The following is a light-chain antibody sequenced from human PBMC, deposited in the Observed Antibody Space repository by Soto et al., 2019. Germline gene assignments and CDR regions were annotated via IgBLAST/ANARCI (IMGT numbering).Light chain of an antibody. V-gene: IGLV2-14*03. J-gene: IGLJ1*01. CDR1: SSDVGGYNY. Sequence: QSALTQPASVSGSPGQSITISCTGTSSDVGGYNYVSWYQQHPGKAPKLMIYDVSARPSEVSNRFSGSKSGNTASLTISGLQAEDEADYYCSSYKSSSTLFVFGTGTKLTVL. CDR2: DVS. CDR3: SSYKSSSTLFV.